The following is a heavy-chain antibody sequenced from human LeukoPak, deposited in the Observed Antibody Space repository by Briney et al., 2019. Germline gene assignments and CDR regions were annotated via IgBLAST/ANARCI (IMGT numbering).Heavy chain of an antibody. CDR2: ISGPGGST. CDR3: AKSPHYCLSPNCYGPIDY. V-gene: IGHV3-23*01. D-gene: IGHD2-2*01. J-gene: IGHJ4*02. Sequence: PGTSLRLSCAASGFPFAAYGMSWVRQAPGKGLEWVSAISGPGGSTYYADSVKGRFTISKDNSKTTLYLQLNSLSAEDTAVYYCAKSPHYCLSPNCYGPIDYWGQGTLVTVSS. CDR1: GFPFAAYG.